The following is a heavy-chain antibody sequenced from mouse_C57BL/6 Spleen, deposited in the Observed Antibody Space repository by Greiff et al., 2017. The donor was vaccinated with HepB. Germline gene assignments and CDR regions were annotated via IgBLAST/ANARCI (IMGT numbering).Heavy chain of an antibody. CDR3: TGFVRGYFDV. CDR2: IDPETGGT. J-gene: IGHJ1*03. Sequence: QVQLQQSGAELVRPGASVTLSCKASGYTFTDYEMHWVKQTPVHGLEWIGAIDPETGGTAYNQKFKGKAILTADKSSSTAYMELRSLTSEDSAVYYCTGFVRGYFDVWGTGTTVTVSS. V-gene: IGHV1-15*01. D-gene: IGHD1-1*01. CDR1: GYTFTDYE.